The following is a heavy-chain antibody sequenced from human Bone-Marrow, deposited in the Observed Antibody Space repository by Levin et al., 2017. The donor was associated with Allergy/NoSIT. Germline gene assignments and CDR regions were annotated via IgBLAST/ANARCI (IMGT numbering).Heavy chain of an antibody. Sequence: KVSCKGSGYSFTSYWIGWVRQMPGKGLEWMGIIYPGDSDTRYSPSFQGQVTISADKSISTAYLQWSSLKASDTAMYYCAIPPYCSGGSCYLDAFDIWGQGTMVTVSS. D-gene: IGHD2-15*01. V-gene: IGHV5-51*01. CDR3: AIPPYCSGGSCYLDAFDI. CDR1: GYSFTSYW. CDR2: IYPGDSDT. J-gene: IGHJ3*02.